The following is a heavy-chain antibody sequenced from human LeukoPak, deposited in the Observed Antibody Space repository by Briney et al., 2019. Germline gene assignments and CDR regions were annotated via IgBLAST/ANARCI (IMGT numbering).Heavy chain of an antibody. D-gene: IGHD3-3*01. Sequence: SETLSLTCAVYGGSFSGYYWNWIRQPPGKGLELIGYIYYSGTTNYNPSLKSRVSMSVDTSKNQFSLKLSSVTAADTAVYYCARTIGYYFDYWGQGTLVTVSS. V-gene: IGHV4-59*01. CDR1: GGSFSGYY. J-gene: IGHJ4*02. CDR2: IYYSGTT. CDR3: ARTIGYYFDY.